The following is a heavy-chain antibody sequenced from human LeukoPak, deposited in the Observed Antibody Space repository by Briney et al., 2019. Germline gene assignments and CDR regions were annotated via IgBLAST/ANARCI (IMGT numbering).Heavy chain of an antibody. CDR3: ARGGTYNDILSFDP. Sequence: PSETLSLTCTVSGGSISYYYWTWIRQSPGNGLEWIGQIYYTGRTYYNPSLERRVTISLDTSRIQFSLIMTSVTAADTAMYYCARGGTYNDILSFDPWGQGTLVSVSS. D-gene: IGHD3-9*01. CDR1: GGSISYYY. V-gene: IGHV4-59*01. CDR2: IYYTGRT. J-gene: IGHJ5*02.